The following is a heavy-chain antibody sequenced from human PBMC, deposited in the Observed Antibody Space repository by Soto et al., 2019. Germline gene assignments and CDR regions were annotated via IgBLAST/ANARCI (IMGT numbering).Heavy chain of an antibody. Sequence: ASVKVSCKASGYTFTSYYMHWVRQAPGQGLEWMGIINPSGGSTSYAQKFQGRVTMTRDTSTSTVYMEPSSLRSEDTAVYYCAKIFPSNGTMGEGFSGNGFDPWGREPWSPSPQ. J-gene: IGHJ5*02. D-gene: IGHD2-8*01. CDR3: AKIFPSNGTMGEGFSGNGFDP. CDR1: GYTFTSYY. CDR2: INPSGGST. V-gene: IGHV1-46*01.